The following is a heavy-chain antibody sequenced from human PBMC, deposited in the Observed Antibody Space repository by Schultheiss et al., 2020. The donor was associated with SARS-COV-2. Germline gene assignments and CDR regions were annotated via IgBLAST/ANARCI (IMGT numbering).Heavy chain of an antibody. CDR3: TRNSTSSGWFDP. D-gene: IGHD5-18*01. Sequence: GESLKISCVTSGFSFSGSGIYWVRQASGKGLEWVGRIRSKARNYATTYAASVKGRFIISRDESRNTSYLQMNILKIEDTAVYYCTRNSTSSGWFDPWGQGTLVTVSS. J-gene: IGHJ5*02. V-gene: IGHV3-73*01. CDR1: GFSFSGSG. CDR2: IRSKARNYAT.